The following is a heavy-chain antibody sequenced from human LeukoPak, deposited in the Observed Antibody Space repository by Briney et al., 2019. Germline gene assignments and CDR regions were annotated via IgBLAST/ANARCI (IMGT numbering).Heavy chain of an antibody. D-gene: IGHD3-3*01. V-gene: IGHV1-2*02. J-gene: IGHJ6*02. Sequence: ASVKVSCKASGYTFTGYYMQWVRQAPGQGLEWMGWINPNSGGTNYAQKFQGRVTMTRDTSISTAYMELSRLRSDDTAVYYCARDARFLEWLLAPYYYGMDVWGQGTTVTVSS. CDR2: INPNSGGT. CDR1: GYTFTGYY. CDR3: ARDARFLEWLLAPYYYGMDV.